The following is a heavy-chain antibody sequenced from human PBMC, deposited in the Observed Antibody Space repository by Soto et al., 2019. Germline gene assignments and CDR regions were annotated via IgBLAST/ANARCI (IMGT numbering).Heavy chain of an antibody. CDR3: AKWHTYNYDSLAFSGFDC. CDR2: TSGGDGSP. V-gene: IGHV3-23*01. Sequence: GGSLRLSCTASGFTFSSSAMTWVRQAPGKGLEWVSATSGGDGSPSYAGSVKGRFTISRDNSKNTLYLHMNSLRVDDTATYYCAKWHTYNYDSLAFSGFDCWGQGTQVTVSS. J-gene: IGHJ4*02. CDR1: GFTFSSSA. D-gene: IGHD3-16*01.